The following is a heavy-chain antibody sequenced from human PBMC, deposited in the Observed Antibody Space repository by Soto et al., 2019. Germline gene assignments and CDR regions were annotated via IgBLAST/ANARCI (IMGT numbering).Heavy chain of an antibody. J-gene: IGHJ5*02. CDR1: GDSFTSYD. V-gene: IGHV1-8*01. CDR2: MNPNSGNT. Sequence: ASVKVSCKACGDSFTSYDINWVRQATGQGLEWMGWMNPNSGNTGYAQKFQGRVTMTRNTSISTAYMELSSLRSEDTAVYYCARRQGDLSYDYIWGSYRCPWFDPWGQGTLVTVSS. D-gene: IGHD3-16*02. CDR3: ARRQGDLSYDYIWGSYRCPWFDP.